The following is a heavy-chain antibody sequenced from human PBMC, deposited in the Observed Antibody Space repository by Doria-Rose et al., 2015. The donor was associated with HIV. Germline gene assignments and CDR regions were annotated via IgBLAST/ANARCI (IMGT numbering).Heavy chain of an antibody. D-gene: IGHD3-3*01. V-gene: IGHV3-53*01. CDR3: ARHLLRFLEWLQPNYYNYGVDV. CDR1: SSNY. CDR2: IYSGGST. J-gene: IGHJ6*02. Sequence: SSNYMSWVRQAPGKGLEWVSIIYSGGSTDYADSVKGRFTISRDNSKNTLYLQMNSLRAEDTAVYYCARHLLRFLEWLQPNYYNYGVDVWGQGTTVTVSS.